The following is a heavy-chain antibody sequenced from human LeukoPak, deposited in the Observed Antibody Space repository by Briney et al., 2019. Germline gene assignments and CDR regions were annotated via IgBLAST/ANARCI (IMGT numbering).Heavy chain of an antibody. V-gene: IGHV3-53*01. CDR2: FYIDGRA. D-gene: IGHD2-21*02. CDR3: ARDRWRLRGQNGDGDAFDI. CDR1: GFSVGGNY. J-gene: IGHJ3*02. Sequence: GGSLRLSCTASGFSVGGNYISWVRQAPGKGLEWVSIFYIDGRAFHAASVKGRFTMSRDISKNSVDLQMNSLRAGDTAVYFCARDRWRLRGQNGDGDAFDIWGQGTRVTVSS.